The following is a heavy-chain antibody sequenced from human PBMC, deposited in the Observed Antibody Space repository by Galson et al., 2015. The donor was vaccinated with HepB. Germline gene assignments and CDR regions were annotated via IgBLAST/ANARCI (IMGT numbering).Heavy chain of an antibody. CDR1: GFTFSSYA. V-gene: IGHV3-23*01. D-gene: IGHD3-22*01. CDR3: AKLKTYYYDSRRGSHAFDI. J-gene: IGHJ3*02. Sequence: SLRLSCAASGFTFSSYAMSWVRQAPGKGLEWVSAISGSGGSTYYADSVKGRFTISRDNSKNTLYLQMNSLRAEDTAVYYCAKLKTYYYDSRRGSHAFDIWGQGTMVTVSS. CDR2: ISGSGGST.